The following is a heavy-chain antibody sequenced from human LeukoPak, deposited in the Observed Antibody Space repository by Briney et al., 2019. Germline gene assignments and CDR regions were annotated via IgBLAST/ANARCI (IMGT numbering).Heavy chain of an antibody. CDR3: TRGGDAFDI. V-gene: IGHV3-23*01. J-gene: IGHJ3*02. Sequence: PGGSLRLSCAASGFTFSSCAMSWVRQAPGKGLEWVSAISGGGGNTYYADSVKGRFTISRDNSKNTLYLQMNSLRAEDTAVYYCTRGGDAFDIWGQGTMVTVSS. D-gene: IGHD2-2*01. CDR1: GFTFSSCA. CDR2: ISGGGGNT.